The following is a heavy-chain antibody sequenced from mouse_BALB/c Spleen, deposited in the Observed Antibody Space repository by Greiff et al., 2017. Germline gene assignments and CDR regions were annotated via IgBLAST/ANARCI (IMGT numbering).Heavy chain of an antibody. D-gene: IGHD1-1*01. V-gene: IGHV14-3*02. J-gene: IGHJ1*01. CDR1: GFNIKDTY. CDR2: IDPANGNT. CDR3: ARYYYGSSYWYFDV. Sequence: EVQRVESGAELVKPGASVKLSCTASGFNIKDTYMHWVKQRPEQGLEWIGRIDPANGNTKYDPKFQGKATITADTSSNTAYLQLSSLTSEDTAVYYCARYYYGSSYWYFDVWGAGTTVTVSS.